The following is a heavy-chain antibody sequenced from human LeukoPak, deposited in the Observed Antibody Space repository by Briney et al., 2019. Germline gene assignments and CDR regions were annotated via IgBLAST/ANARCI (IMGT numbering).Heavy chain of an antibody. CDR2: IYYSGST. CDR1: GVSISSYY. J-gene: IGHJ6*02. Sequence: SETLSLTCSVSGVSISSYYWSWLRPPPGKGLEWIGNIYYSGSTNYNPSLKSRVTISVDTSKNQFSLKLSSVTAADTAEYYCARFKEYGMDVWGQGTTVTVSS. CDR3: ARFKEYGMDV. V-gene: IGHV4-59*01.